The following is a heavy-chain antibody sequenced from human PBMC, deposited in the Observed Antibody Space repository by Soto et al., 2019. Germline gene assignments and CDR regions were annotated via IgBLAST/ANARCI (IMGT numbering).Heavy chain of an antibody. CDR2: ISWNSAGV. CDR3: VKDSGGWPRNFFDY. D-gene: IGHD2-15*01. Sequence: GGSLRLSCTVTGFIFDDFAMHWVRQAPGKGLEWVSGISWNSAGVVYADSVKGRFTISRDNAEDSLYLHMNSLRPDDTAFYFCVKDSGGWPRNFFDYWGQGALVTVSS. J-gene: IGHJ4*02. V-gene: IGHV3-9*01. CDR1: GFIFDDFA.